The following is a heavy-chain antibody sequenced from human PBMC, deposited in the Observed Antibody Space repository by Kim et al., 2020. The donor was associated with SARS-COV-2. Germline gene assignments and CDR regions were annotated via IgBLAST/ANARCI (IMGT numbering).Heavy chain of an antibody. Sequence: GGSLRLSCEVLGFSVRNNYMTWVRQAPGKGLEWVSTITTGGYTYSADSVKGRFTVSRDSSQNTLYLQMDPLRGEDTAVYYCAREEGGHSMDWCHGALVTV. J-gene: IGHJ4*01. D-gene: IGHD2-15*01. CDR3: AREEGGHSMD. CDR1: GFSVRNNY. CDR2: ITTGGYT. V-gene: IGHV3-53*01.